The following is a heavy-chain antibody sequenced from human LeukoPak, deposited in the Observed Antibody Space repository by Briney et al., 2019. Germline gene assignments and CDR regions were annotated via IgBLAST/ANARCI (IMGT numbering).Heavy chain of an antibody. CDR3: ARHGYIQFWLY. D-gene: IGHD5-18*01. V-gene: IGHV4-39*01. CDR2: IYYSGST. CDR1: GGSISGSSYF. J-gene: IGHJ4*02. Sequence: SETLSLTCTVSGGSISGSSYFWGWIRQPPGKGLEWIGSIYYSGSTYYNPSLKSRVTISVDTSKNQFSLKLSSVTAADTAVYYSARHGYIQFWLYWGQGTQVIVSS.